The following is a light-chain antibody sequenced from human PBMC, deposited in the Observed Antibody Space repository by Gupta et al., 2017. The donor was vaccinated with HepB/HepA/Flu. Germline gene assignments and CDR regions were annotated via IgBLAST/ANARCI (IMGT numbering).Light chain of an antibody. V-gene: IGKV3-20*01. Sequence: EIVLTQSPGTLSLSPGERASLSCRASQIVSNFLAWYQQKPGQAPRLLINRASNRAPGIPDRFSGSGSGTDFTLTISRLEPEDFAVYYCQQYGNSPYTFGGGTKVEIK. J-gene: IGKJ4*01. CDR3: QQYGNSPYT. CDR2: RAS. CDR1: QIVSNF.